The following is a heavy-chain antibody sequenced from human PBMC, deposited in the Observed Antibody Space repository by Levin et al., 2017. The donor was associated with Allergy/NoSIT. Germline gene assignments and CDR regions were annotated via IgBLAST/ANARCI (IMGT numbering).Heavy chain of an antibody. J-gene: IGHJ4*02. CDR2: IYYSGST. Sequence: SETLSLTCTVSGGSISSYYWSWIRQPPGKGLEWNGYIYYSGSTNYNPSLKSRVTISVDTSKNQFSLKLSSVTAADTAVYYCASIAAAGTNFDYWGQGTLVTVSS. D-gene: IGHD6-13*01. CDR1: GGSISSYY. CDR3: ASIAAAGTNFDY. V-gene: IGHV4-59*08.